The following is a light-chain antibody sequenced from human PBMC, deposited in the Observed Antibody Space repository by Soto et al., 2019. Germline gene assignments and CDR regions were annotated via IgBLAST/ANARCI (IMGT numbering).Light chain of an antibody. CDR1: SSDIGSYNL. Sequence: QSALTQFASVSGSPGQSITMSCTGTSSDIGSYNLVSWYQQHPGKAPKLLIYEASKRPSGVSNRFSGSKSGNAASLTISGLQAEDEADYYCCSYVGSSTFVVFGGGTKLTVL. CDR3: CSYVGSSTFVV. V-gene: IGLV2-23*02. J-gene: IGLJ2*01. CDR2: EAS.